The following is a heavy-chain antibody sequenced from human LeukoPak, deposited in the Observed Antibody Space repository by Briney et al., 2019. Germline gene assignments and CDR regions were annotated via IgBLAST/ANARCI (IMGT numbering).Heavy chain of an antibody. J-gene: IGHJ4*02. CDR2: INPSGGST. Sequence: ASVKVSCKASGYTFTSYYMHWVRQAPGQGLEWMGIINPSGGSTSYAQKFQGRVTMTRDTSTSIVYMELSSLRSEDTAVYYCARLLLWFGELSEADYWGQGTLVTVSS. CDR1: GYTFTSYY. V-gene: IGHV1-46*01. CDR3: ARLLLWFGELSEADY. D-gene: IGHD3-10*01.